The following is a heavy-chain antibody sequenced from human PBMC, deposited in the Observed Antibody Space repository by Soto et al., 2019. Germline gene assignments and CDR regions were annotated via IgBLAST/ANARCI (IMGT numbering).Heavy chain of an antibody. CDR2: INPKSGGT. D-gene: IGHD5-12*01. J-gene: IGHJ4*02. CDR1: GYTFTAYY. CDR3: AKANSGDDDEFDY. V-gene: IGHV1-2*02. Sequence: QVQLVQSGAEVKKPGASVKVSCKTSGYTFTAYYMHWVRQAPGQGLEWMGWINPKSGGTYYIQKFQGMVTMTRATSISTAYMDLSGLRSDDTAVYYCAKANSGDDDEFDYWGQGTLVTVSS.